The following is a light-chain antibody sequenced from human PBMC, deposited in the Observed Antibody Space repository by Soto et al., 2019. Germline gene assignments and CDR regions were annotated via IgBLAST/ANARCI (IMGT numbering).Light chain of an antibody. CDR1: QTVTSFY. V-gene: IGKV3-20*01. Sequence: IVLTQSPGTLSLSPGERATLSCRASQTVTSFYLDWYQQKPDQAPRLLIYGASFRATGIPDRFSGSGSGTDFTLTISRLEPEDFAVYHCQQYDSSPFTFGQGTKLEIK. J-gene: IGKJ2*01. CDR2: GAS. CDR3: QQYDSSPFT.